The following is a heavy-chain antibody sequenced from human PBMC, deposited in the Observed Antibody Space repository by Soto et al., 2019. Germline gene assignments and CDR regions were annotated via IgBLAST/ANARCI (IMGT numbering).Heavy chain of an antibody. J-gene: IGHJ5*02. CDR2: IYYSGST. Sequence: QVQLQESGPGLVKPSQTLSLTCTVSGGSISSGGYYWSWIRQHPGKGLEWIGYIYYSGSTYYNPSIKSRVTISVDTSKNQFSLKLSSVTAADTAVYYCARTDIVVVPAPSWFDPWSQGTLITVSS. V-gene: IGHV4-31*03. D-gene: IGHD2-2*01. CDR3: ARTDIVVVPAPSWFDP. CDR1: GGSISSGGYY.